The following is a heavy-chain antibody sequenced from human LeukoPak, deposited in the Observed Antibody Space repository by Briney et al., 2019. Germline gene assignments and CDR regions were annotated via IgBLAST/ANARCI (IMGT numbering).Heavy chain of an antibody. CDR1: GYTFTSYD. J-gene: IGHJ6*03. D-gene: IGHD3-10*01. Sequence: GASVKVSCKASGYTFTSYDINWVRQATGQGLEWMGWMNPNSGNTGYAQKLQGRVTMTTDTSTSTAYMELRSLRSDDTAVYYCARLSGGWFGELFSYYYYMDVWGKGTTVTVSS. V-gene: IGHV1-8*02. CDR2: MNPNSGNT. CDR3: ARLSGGWFGELFSYYYYMDV.